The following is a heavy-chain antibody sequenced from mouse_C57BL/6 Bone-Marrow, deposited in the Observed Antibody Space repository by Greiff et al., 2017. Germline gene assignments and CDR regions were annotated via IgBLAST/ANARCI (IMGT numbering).Heavy chain of an antibody. Sequence: EVKLMESGGGLVQPGGSLSLSCAASGFTFTDYYMSWVRQPPGKALGWLGFIRNKANGYTTEYSASVKGRFTISRENSPSILYRQRNALRAEYSATYYCARSQGRLFAYWGQGTLVTVSA. D-gene: IGHD1-2*01. CDR3: ARSQGRLFAY. J-gene: IGHJ3*01. CDR1: GFTFTDYY. V-gene: IGHV7-3*01. CDR2: IRNKANGYTT.